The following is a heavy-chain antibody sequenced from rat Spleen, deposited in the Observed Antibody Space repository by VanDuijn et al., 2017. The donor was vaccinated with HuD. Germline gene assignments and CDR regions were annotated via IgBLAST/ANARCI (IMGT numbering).Heavy chain of an antibody. CDR2: INFDGSST. D-gene: IGHD3-6*01. V-gene: IGHV5-46*01. J-gene: IGHJ2*01. CDR3: TRDQLGYFDY. CDR1: GFTFSSFP. Sequence: EVQLVESGGGLVQPGRSLKLSCAASGFTFSSFPMAWVRQAPKKGLEWVATINFDGSSTYYRDSVRGRFSISRDNAKSILYLQMNSLRSEDTATYYCTRDQLGYFDYWGQGVMVTVSS.